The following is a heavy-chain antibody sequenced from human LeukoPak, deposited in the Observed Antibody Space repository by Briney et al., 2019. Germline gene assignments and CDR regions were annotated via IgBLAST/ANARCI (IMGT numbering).Heavy chain of an antibody. J-gene: IGHJ4*02. CDR3: ARATTVTTYLDY. D-gene: IGHD4-17*01. CDR1: GFTFSSYS. CDR2: ISSSSGYI. Sequence: GGSLRLSCEASGFTFSSYSMNWVRQAPGKGLEWVSSISSSSGYIYYADSVKGRFTISRDNAKNTLYLQMNSLRAEDTAVYYCARATTVTTYLDYWGQGTLVTVSS. V-gene: IGHV3-21*01.